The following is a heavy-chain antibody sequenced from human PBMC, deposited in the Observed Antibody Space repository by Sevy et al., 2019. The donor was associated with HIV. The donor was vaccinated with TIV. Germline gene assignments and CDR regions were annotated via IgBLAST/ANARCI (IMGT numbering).Heavy chain of an antibody. CDR3: ARGASIPATIPDYFDS. V-gene: IGHV1-18*01. CDR1: SYTIGNFG. D-gene: IGHD2-2*02. CDR2: ISTYNFNT. J-gene: IGHJ4*02. Sequence: ASVKVSCKASSYTIGNFGITWVRQTPGQGLEWMGWISTYNFNTKYAQKFQGRATLTTDTSTSTVYMGLTNLKSDDTAVYFCARGASIPATIPDYFDSWGQGTLVTVSS.